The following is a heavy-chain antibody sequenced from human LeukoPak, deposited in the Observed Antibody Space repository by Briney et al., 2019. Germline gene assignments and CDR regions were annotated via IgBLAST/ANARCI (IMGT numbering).Heavy chain of an antibody. CDR1: GFTFSSYS. J-gene: IGHJ4*02. CDR3: ARELRFLEWREGGFGY. Sequence: GGSLRLSCAASGFTFSSYSMNWVRQAPGKGLEWVSSISSSSSYIYYADSVKGRFTISRDNAKTSLYLQMNSLRAEDTAVYYCARELRFLEWREGGFGYWGQGTLVTVSS. CDR2: ISSSSSYI. D-gene: IGHD3-3*01. V-gene: IGHV3-21*01.